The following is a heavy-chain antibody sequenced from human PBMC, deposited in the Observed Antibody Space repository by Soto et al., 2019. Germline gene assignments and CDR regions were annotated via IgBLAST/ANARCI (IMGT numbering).Heavy chain of an antibody. J-gene: IGHJ4*02. CDR2: ISYDGSNK. CDR3: AGGQYYFEY. V-gene: IGHV3-30*03. D-gene: IGHD2-15*01. Sequence: QVQLVESGGGVVQPGRSLRLSCAASGFPFSSYGMHWFRQAPGKGLEWVAHISYDGSNKHYTDSVKGRFTISSDNSKNMLYLQMSRLRAEDTAVYYCAGGQYYFEYCGQGTRVSVSS. CDR1: GFPFSSYG.